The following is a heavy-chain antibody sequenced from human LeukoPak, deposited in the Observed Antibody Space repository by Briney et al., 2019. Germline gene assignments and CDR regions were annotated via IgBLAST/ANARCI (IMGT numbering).Heavy chain of an antibody. D-gene: IGHD2-15*01. Sequence: GGSLRLSCAASGFTFSSYAMSWVRQAPWKGLEWVSAISGSGGSTYYADSVKGRFTISRDNSKNTLYLQMNSLRAEDTAVYYCAKGDIVYYDYYFDYWGQGTLVTVSS. CDR3: AKGDIVYYDYYFDY. CDR2: ISGSGGST. J-gene: IGHJ4*02. CDR1: GFTFSSYA. V-gene: IGHV3-23*01.